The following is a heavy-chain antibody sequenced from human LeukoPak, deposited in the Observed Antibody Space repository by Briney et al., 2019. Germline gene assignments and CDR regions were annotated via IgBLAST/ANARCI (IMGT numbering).Heavy chain of an antibody. V-gene: IGHV3-21*01. J-gene: IGHJ3*02. CDR3: ARARGSRVVLRYFDWLSQLDAFDI. Sequence: GGSLRLSCAASGFTFSSYSMNWVRQAPGEGLEWVSSISSSSSYIYYADSVKGRFTISRDNAKNSLYLQMNSLRAEDTAVYYCARARGSRVVLRYFDWLSQLDAFDIWGQGTMVTVSS. CDR1: GFTFSSYS. D-gene: IGHD3-9*01. CDR2: ISSSSSYI.